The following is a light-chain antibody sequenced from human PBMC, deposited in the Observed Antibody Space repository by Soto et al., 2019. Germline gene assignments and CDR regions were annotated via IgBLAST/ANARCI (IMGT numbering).Light chain of an antibody. Sequence: IPMTQSPSTLSAYVGDRVTINFRASQSIRYWLAWFQQKKGKAPRIMIYEASRLESGVPSRISGSGYGTEFNLTISSLQTDDFATYYCQQYTNYPWTFGQGTKVDIK. V-gene: IGKV1-5*03. J-gene: IGKJ1*01. CDR3: QQYTNYPWT. CDR2: EAS. CDR1: QSIRYW.